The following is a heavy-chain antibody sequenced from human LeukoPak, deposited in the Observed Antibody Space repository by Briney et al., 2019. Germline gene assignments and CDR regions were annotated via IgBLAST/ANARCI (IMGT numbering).Heavy chain of an antibody. Sequence: GGSLRLSCAASGFTFSSYSMNWVRQAPGKGLEWVSYISSSSSTIYYADSVKGRFTISRDNSKNTLYLQMNSLRAEDTAVYYCAKDYYYDSSGYYRGYFDYWGQGTLVTVSS. CDR3: AKDYYYDSSGYYRGYFDY. D-gene: IGHD3-22*01. CDR2: ISSSSSTI. CDR1: GFTFSSYS. V-gene: IGHV3-48*01. J-gene: IGHJ4*02.